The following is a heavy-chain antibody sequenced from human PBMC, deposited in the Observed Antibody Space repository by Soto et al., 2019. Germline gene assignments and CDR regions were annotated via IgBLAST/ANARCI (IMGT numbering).Heavy chain of an antibody. CDR2: VTANGGST. CDR3: AILGVGDRANYYYYYGMDV. Sequence: EVQLLESGGGFVQPGGSLRLSCAATGFTFSVYAMTWVRQAPGKGLEWVSAVTANGGSTYSADSVKGRFTISRDNSKNTLFLQMNSLRAEDTAVYYCAILGVGDRANYYYYYGMDVWGQGTTVTVSS. CDR1: GFTFSVYA. D-gene: IGHD4-17*01. J-gene: IGHJ6*02. V-gene: IGHV3-23*01.